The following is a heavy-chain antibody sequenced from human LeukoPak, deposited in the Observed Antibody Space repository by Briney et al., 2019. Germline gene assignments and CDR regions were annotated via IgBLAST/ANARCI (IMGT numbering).Heavy chain of an antibody. CDR1: GGSINSGTYY. Sequence: SETLSLTCTVSGGSINSGTYYWSWIRQPAGKGLEWIGRMYTSGSTNYNPTLESRVTISVDTSKNQFSLKLSSVTAADTAVYYCARGEKGSSSGSINYWGQGTLVTVSS. CDR3: ARGEKGSSSGSINY. CDR2: MYTSGST. D-gene: IGHD6-6*01. V-gene: IGHV4-61*02. J-gene: IGHJ4*02.